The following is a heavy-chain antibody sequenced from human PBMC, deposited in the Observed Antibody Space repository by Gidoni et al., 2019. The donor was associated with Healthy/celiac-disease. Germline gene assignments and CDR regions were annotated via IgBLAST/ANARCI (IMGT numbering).Heavy chain of an antibody. D-gene: IGHD3-3*01. Sequence: QITLKESGPTLVKPTQTLTLTCTFSGFSLITSGVGVGWIRQPPGKALEWLALIYWDDDKRYSPSLKSRLTITKDTSKNQVVLTMTNMDPVDTATYYCAHSGNYDFWSGYYMNWFDPWGQGTLVTVSS. V-gene: IGHV2-5*02. CDR3: AHSGNYDFWSGYYMNWFDP. CDR2: IYWDDDK. CDR1: GFSLITSGVG. J-gene: IGHJ5*02.